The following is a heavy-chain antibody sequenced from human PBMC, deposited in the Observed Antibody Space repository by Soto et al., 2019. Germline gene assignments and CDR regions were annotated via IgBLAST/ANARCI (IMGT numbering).Heavy chain of an antibody. CDR1: GFTFTSYW. CDR2: IYPGDSDT. CDR3: AKHEGYCSSTTCSNFDY. Sequence: GESLKISCKGSGFTFTSYWIAWVRQMPGKGLEWMGVIYPGDSDTSYSPSFQGQVIISADKSINTAYLQWNSLKASDTAMYYCAKHEGYCSSTTCSNFDYWGQGTLVTVSS. J-gene: IGHJ4*02. D-gene: IGHD2-2*01. V-gene: IGHV5-51*01.